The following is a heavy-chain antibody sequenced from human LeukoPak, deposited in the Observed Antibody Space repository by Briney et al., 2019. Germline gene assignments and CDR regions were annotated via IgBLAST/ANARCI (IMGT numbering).Heavy chain of an antibody. CDR3: ARGAPGIAAAGDYFDY. CDR1: GGSISSSSYY. CDR2: IYYSGST. Sequence: SETLSLTCTVSGGSISSSSYYWGWIRQPPGKGLEWIGSIYYSGSTYYNPSLKSRVTISVDTSKNQFSLKLSSVTAADTAVYYCARGAPGIAAAGDYFDYWGQGTLVTVSS. V-gene: IGHV4-39*07. J-gene: IGHJ4*02. D-gene: IGHD6-13*01.